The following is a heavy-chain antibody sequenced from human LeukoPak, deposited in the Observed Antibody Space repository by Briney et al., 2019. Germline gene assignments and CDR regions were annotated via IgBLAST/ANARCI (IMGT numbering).Heavy chain of an antibody. V-gene: IGHV1-69*01. CDR3: ARAIRDLTIFGVVHYYGMDV. CDR1: GGTFSSYA. Sequence: ASVKVSCKASGGTFSSYAISWVRQAPGQGLEWMGGIIPIFGTANYAQKFQGRVTITADESTSTAYMELSSLGSEDTAVYCCARAIRDLTIFGVVHYYGMDVWGQGTTVTVSS. CDR2: IIPIFGTA. J-gene: IGHJ6*02. D-gene: IGHD3-3*01.